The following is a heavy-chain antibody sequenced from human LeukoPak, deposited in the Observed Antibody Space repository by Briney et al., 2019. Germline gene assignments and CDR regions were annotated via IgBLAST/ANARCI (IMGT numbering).Heavy chain of an antibody. J-gene: IGHJ4*02. CDR1: GYSISSGYY. Sequence: SETLSLTCTVSGYSISSGYYWGWIRQPPGKGLEWIGSIYHSGSTYYNPSLKSRVTMSVDTSKNQFSLNLSSVTAADTAVYYCARRFDFVYDYVYYFDSWGQGTLVTVSS. CDR2: IYHSGST. D-gene: IGHD5/OR15-5a*01. CDR3: ARRFDFVYDYVYYFDS. V-gene: IGHV4-38-2*02.